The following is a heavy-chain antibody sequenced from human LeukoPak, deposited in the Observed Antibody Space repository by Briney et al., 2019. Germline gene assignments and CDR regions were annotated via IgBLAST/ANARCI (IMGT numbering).Heavy chain of an antibody. V-gene: IGHV3-9*01. CDR3: AKEKGGYSGYDPFDY. J-gene: IGHJ4*02. CDR2: ISWNSGSI. D-gene: IGHD5-12*01. Sequence: PGRSLRLSCAASGFTFDDYAMHWVRQAPGKGLEWVSGISWNSGSIGYADSVKGRFTISRDNAKNSLCLQMNSLRAEDTALYYCAKEKGGYSGYDPFDYWVQGTLVTVSS. CDR1: GFTFDDYA.